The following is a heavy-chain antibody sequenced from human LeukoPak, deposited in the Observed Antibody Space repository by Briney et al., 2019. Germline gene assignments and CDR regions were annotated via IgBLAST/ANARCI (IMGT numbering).Heavy chain of an antibody. D-gene: IGHD2-15*01. CDR2: INPSGGSA. CDR3: ARDLVAARTYYYYMDV. CDR1: GYTFTSYY. Sequence: GASVKVSCKASGYTFTSYYMHWVRQAPGQGLEWMGVINPSGGSASFTQKFQGRVTMTRDMSTSTVYMELSSLRSEDTAVYYCARDLVAARTYYYYMDVWGQGTLVTVSS. J-gene: IGHJ6*03. V-gene: IGHV1-46*01.